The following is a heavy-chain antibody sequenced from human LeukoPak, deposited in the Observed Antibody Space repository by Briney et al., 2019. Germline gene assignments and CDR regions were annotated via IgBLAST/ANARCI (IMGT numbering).Heavy chain of an antibody. V-gene: IGHV3-66*01. J-gene: IGHJ6*02. CDR1: GFTVSSNY. CDR2: IYSSGST. Sequence: GGSLRLSCAASGFTVSSNYMSWVRQAPGKGLEWVSVIYSSGSTYYADSVKGRFTISRDNSKNTLYLQMNSLRAEDTAVYYCARPGYSSGSIYYYGMDVWGQGTTVTVSS. D-gene: IGHD6-19*01. CDR3: ARPGYSSGSIYYYGMDV.